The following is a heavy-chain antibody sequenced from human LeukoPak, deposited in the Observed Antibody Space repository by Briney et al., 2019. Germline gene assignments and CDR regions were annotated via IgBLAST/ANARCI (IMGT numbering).Heavy chain of an antibody. CDR3: ARGGTTVTPGLLWFDP. CDR2: IYYSGST. D-gene: IGHD4-17*01. Sequence: SETLSLTCSVSGGSISSHYWSWIRQPPGKGLEWIGYIYYSGSTKYNPSLKSRVTISVDTSKNQFSLKLSSVTAADTAVYYCARGGTTVTPGLLWFDPWGQGTLVTVPS. V-gene: IGHV4-59*11. CDR1: GGSISSHY. J-gene: IGHJ5*02.